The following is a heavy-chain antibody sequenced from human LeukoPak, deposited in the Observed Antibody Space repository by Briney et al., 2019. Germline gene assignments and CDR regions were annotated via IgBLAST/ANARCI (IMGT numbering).Heavy chain of an antibody. Sequence: GGSLRLSCVVSGFTFNRCWMNWVRQAPGKGLEWVAHINPDGRDTYYVDSVKGRFTTSRDNAQNSMYLQMNSLRVEDTAVYYCTSWGDTTAEYFQRWGQGTLVTVSS. V-gene: IGHV3-7*01. CDR3: TSWGDTTAEYFQR. J-gene: IGHJ1*01. D-gene: IGHD2-21*02. CDR1: GFTFNRCW. CDR2: INPDGRDT.